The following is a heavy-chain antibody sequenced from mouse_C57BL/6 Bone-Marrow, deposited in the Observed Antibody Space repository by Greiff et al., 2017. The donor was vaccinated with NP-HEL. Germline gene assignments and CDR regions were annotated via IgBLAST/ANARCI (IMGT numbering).Heavy chain of an antibody. Sequence: QVQLQQSGAELARPGASVKLSCKASGYTFTSYGISWVKQRTGQGLEWIGMIHPNSGSTNYNEKFKSKATLTVDKSSSTAYMQLSSLTSEDSAVYYCARDYSNPYYYAMDYWGQGTSVTVSS. CDR1: GYTFTSYG. D-gene: IGHD2-5*01. CDR3: ARDYSNPYYYAMDY. J-gene: IGHJ4*01. CDR2: IHPNSGST. V-gene: IGHV1-81*01.